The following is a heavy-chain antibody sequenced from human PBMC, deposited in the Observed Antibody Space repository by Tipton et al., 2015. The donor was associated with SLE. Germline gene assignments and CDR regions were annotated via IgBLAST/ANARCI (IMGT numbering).Heavy chain of an antibody. V-gene: IGHV4-59*08. D-gene: IGHD3-16*01. CDR1: GASVSSFC. CDR2: VCNSGSA. CDR3: AGQRLRLLSPLDS. Sequence: TLSLTCTVSGASVSSFCWNWIRQSPGKGLEWIGCVCNSGSANYDPSLKSRGTISVDTSRNHFSLELTSVTAADTAVYYCAGQRLRLLSPLDSWGQGTTVTVSS. J-gene: IGHJ6*02.